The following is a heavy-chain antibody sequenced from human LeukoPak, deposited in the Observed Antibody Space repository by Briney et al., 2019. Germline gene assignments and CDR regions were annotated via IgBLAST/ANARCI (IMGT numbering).Heavy chain of an antibody. J-gene: IGHJ4*02. CDR2: ISWDGGST. Sequence: GGSLRLSCAASGFTFSSYAMSWVRQAPGKGLEWVSLISWDGGSTYYADSVKGRFTISRDNSKNSLYLQMNSLRAEDTALYYCAKGGTAAAGTVDYWGQGTLVTVSS. CDR3: AKGGTAAAGTVDY. CDR1: GFTFSSYA. D-gene: IGHD6-13*01. V-gene: IGHV3-43D*03.